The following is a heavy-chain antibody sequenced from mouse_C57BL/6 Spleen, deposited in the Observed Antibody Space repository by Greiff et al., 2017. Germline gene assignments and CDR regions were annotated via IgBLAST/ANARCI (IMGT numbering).Heavy chain of an antibody. CDR1: GYSITSGYY. CDR2: ISYDGSN. J-gene: IGHJ1*03. V-gene: IGHV3-6*01. Sequence: EVQRVESGPGLVKPSQSLSLTCSVTGYSITSGYYWNWIRQFPGNKLEWMGYISYDGSNNYNPSLKNRISITRDTSKNQFFLKLNSVTTEDTATYYCARRGNYGSIDVWGTGTTVTVSS. D-gene: IGHD1-1*01. CDR3: ARRGNYGSIDV.